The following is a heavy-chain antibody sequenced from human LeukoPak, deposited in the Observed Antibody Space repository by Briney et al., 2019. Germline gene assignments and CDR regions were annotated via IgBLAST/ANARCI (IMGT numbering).Heavy chain of an antibody. CDR3: ASGPPLTNDDTPEGYYHYYMDV. Sequence: ASVKVSCKGASRNYAFSWVRQAHGQGLEWVGGIIPVFGTANYAQKFQGRLSLTADEATGTAYMELGSLRSEDSAIYYCASGPPLTNDDTPEGYYHYYMDVWGKGTTVTISS. J-gene: IGHJ6*03. V-gene: IGHV1-69*13. CDR2: IIPVFGTA. CDR1: SRNYA. D-gene: IGHD1-1*01.